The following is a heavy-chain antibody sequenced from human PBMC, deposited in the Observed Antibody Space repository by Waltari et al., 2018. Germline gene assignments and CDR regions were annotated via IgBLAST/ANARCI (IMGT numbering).Heavy chain of an antibody. V-gene: IGHV1-3*01. J-gene: IGHJ4*02. Sequence: QVQLVQSGTEVKKPGASVQVSCKASGYTFTSYVIHWVRKAPGQSLEWMGWVNADNGDTRFSQKFQGRVTITRDTSASTAYMELKSLRSEDTAVYYCARGIELGLHGFWGQGTLVTVSS. CDR3: ARGIELGLHGF. D-gene: IGHD7-27*01. CDR2: VNADNGDT. CDR1: GYTFTSYV.